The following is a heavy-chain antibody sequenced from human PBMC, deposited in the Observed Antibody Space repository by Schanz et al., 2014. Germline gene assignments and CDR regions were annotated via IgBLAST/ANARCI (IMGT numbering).Heavy chain of an antibody. CDR1: EYTFTRHY. J-gene: IGHJ6*02. CDR3: ASALTTWGGMDV. Sequence: QVQWVQSGADVKKPGTAVKVSCKASEYTFTRHYMQWVRQAPGQGLEWMGIIHSTGGTTSHAQKFQGRVTMTRDTSTSTVYMELSSLRSEDTAVYYCASALTTWGGMDVWGQGTMVTVSS. CDR2: IHSTGGTT. D-gene: IGHD4-4*01. V-gene: IGHV1-46*01.